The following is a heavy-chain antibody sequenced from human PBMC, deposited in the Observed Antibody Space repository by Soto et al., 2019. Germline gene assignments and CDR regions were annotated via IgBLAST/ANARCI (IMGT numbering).Heavy chain of an antibody. CDR2: ISSSSSTI. D-gene: IGHD1-26*01. CDR3: ARADPSGSYLDAFDI. J-gene: IGHJ3*02. V-gene: IGHV3-48*02. Sequence: GGSMRLSCAASGFTFSSYSMNWVRQAPGKGLEWVSYISSSSSTIYYADSVKGRFTISRDNAKNSLYLQMNSLRDEDTAVYYCARADPSGSYLDAFDIWGQGTMVTVSS. CDR1: GFTFSSYS.